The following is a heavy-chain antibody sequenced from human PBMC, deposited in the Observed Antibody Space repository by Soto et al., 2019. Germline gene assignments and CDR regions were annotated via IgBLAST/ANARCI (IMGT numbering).Heavy chain of an antibody. J-gene: IGHJ5*01. CDR2: MNSNSGTI. V-gene: IGHV1-8*01. CDR1: GYTFTSSE. CDR3: ARGKFCCDS. Sequence: QVQLVQSGAEVKKPGASVKVSCKASGYTFTSSEINWLRQAPGQGLEWMGWMNSNSGTIGYAQKFQGRVTMTRDTSISTAYMELSGLRSEDTAVYYCARGKFCCDSWGQGTLVTVSS.